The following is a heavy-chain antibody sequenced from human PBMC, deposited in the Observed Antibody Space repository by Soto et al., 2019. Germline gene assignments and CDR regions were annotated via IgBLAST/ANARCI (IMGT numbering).Heavy chain of an antibody. J-gene: IGHJ4*02. CDR3: PRGRHNEWELIGQYFDY. CDR1: GGSVSNSY. Sequence: XASLSLTCTVSGGSVSNSYWGWIRQPPGQRLAWLAHVYYSVSTNYNPSLGSRVTISVDKSGSQVSLKMTSVTGADTAVYYCPRGRHNEWELIGQYFDYCGQGTLVTVGS. CDR2: VYYSVST. V-gene: IGHV4-59*02. D-gene: IGHD1-26*01.